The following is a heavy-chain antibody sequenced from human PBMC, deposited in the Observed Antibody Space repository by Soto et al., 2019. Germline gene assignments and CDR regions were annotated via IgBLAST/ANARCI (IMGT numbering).Heavy chain of an antibody. V-gene: IGHV3-33*01. CDR3: ARGFYGYYYYGMDV. CDR1: GFTFSSYC. D-gene: IGHD4-17*01. CDR2: IWYDGSNK. Sequence: GGSLRLSCAASGFTFSSYCVHWVRQAPGKGLEWVAVIWYDGSNKYYADSVKGRFTISRGNSKNTLYLQMNSLRAEDTAVYYCARGFYGYYYYGMDVWGQGTTVTVSS. J-gene: IGHJ6*02.